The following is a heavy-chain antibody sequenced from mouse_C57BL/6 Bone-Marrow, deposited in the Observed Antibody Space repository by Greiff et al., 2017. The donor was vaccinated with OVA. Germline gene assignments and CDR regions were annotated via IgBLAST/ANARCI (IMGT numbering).Heavy chain of an antibody. V-gene: IGHV1-55*01. CDR3: ARPYGNPYYFDY. D-gene: IGHD2-10*02. CDR2: IYPGSGST. J-gene: IGHJ2*01. Sequence: VKLQESGAELVKPGASVKMSCKASGYTFTSYWITWVKQRPGQGLEWIGDIYPGSGSTNYNEKFKSKATLTVDTSSSTAYIQLSSLTSEDSSVYYSARPYGNPYYFDYWGQGTTLTVSS. CDR1: GYTFTSYW.